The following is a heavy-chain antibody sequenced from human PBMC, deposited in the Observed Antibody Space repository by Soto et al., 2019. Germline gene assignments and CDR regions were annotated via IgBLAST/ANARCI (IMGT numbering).Heavy chain of an antibody. CDR2: IFTSGST. D-gene: IGHD1-26*01. J-gene: IGHJ4*02. CDR3: ARESGSYNDY. V-gene: IGHV4-4*07. CDR1: GGSISSYY. Sequence: SETLSLTCTVSGGSISSYYWNWIRQPAGKGLEWIGRIFTSGSTNYNPSLKSRVTMSVDTSKNQLSLKLSSVTAADTAVYYCARESGSYNDYWCQGALVTVSS.